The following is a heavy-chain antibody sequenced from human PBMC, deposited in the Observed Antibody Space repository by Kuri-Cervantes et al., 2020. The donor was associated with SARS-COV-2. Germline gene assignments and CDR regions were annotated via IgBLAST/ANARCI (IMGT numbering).Heavy chain of an antibody. CDR3: AGGLYDSSGYPTSY. CDR1: GGSISSGSYY. Sequence: SCTVSGGSISSGSYYWSWIRQPAGKGLEWIGYIYTSGSTYYNPSLKSRVTISVDTSKNQFSLKLSSVTAADTAVYYCAGGLYDSSGYPTSYWGQGTLVTVSS. CDR2: IYTSGST. J-gene: IGHJ4*02. V-gene: IGHV4-61*09. D-gene: IGHD3-22*01.